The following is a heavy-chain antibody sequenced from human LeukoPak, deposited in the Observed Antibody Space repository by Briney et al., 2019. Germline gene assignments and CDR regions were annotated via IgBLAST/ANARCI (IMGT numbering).Heavy chain of an antibody. V-gene: IGHV1-46*01. D-gene: IGHD5-12*01. CDR1: GYTFTNYY. J-gene: IGHJ6*03. CDR2: INPSDAST. Sequence: ASVKVSCKASGYTFTNYYVHWVRQAPGQGLEWMGIINPSDASTSYAQKFQGRVTMTRDMSTSTLYMDLRSLRSEDTAVYYCGRGARPPHYYYHMDVWGKGTTVTVSS. CDR3: GRGARPPHYYYHMDV.